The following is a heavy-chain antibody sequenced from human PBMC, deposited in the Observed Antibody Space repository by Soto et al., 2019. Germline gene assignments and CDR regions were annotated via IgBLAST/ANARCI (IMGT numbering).Heavy chain of an antibody. V-gene: IGHV4-31*03. CDR3: ALGYQLLSFDP. D-gene: IGHD2-2*01. CDR2: IYYSGST. CDR1: GGSISSGXXX. Sequence: QVQLQESGPGLVKPSQTLSLTCTVSGGSISSGXXXWXXIXQHPGNGLEWIGYIYYSGSTYYNPSLKSRVTISVDTSKNQFSLKXSSVTXADTAVYYCALGYQLLSFDPWGQGTLVTVSS. J-gene: IGHJ5*02.